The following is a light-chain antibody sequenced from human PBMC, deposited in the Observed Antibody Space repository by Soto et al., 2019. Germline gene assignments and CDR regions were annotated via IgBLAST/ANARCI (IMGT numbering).Light chain of an antibody. Sequence: DIQMTQSPSSVSASVGDRVTITCWASQAIDSWLAWYQQKPGEAPKLLIFTGSLLHSGVPPRFSGSGSGTDFTLTISSLQPEDFATYYCQQTLSFPPTFGQGTKVDIK. CDR1: QAIDSW. V-gene: IGKV1-12*01. J-gene: IGKJ1*01. CDR3: QQTLSFPPT. CDR2: TGS.